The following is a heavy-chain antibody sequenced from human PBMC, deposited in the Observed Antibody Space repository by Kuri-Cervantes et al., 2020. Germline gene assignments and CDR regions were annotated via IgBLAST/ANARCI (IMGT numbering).Heavy chain of an antibody. CDR2: INPNSGGT. CDR3: ARVYQPLLYTYHYYGMDV. CDR1: GYTFTGYY. V-gene: IGHV1-2*02. J-gene: IGHJ6*02. Sequence: ASVKVSCKASGYTFTGYYMHWVRQAPGQGLEWMGWINPNSGGTNYAQKFQGRITMTRDTSISTAYMELSRLRSHDTAVYYCARVYQPLLYTYHYYGMDVWGQGTTVTVSS. D-gene: IGHD2-2*02.